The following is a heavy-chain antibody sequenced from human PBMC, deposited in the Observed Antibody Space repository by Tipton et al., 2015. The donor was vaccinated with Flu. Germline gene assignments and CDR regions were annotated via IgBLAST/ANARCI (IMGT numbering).Heavy chain of an antibody. V-gene: IGHV4-59*01. Sequence: LRLSCSVSGGSINSSYWSWIRQSPGKGLEWIGNIQYSGYTNYNPSLKSRVTIAVDTSKNQFSLQLSSVAAADTAVYYCARHVDRSWMLEFWGQGTLVTVSS. CDR2: IQYSGYT. D-gene: IGHD3-10*01. CDR1: GGSINSSY. J-gene: IGHJ4*02. CDR3: ARHVDRSWMLEF.